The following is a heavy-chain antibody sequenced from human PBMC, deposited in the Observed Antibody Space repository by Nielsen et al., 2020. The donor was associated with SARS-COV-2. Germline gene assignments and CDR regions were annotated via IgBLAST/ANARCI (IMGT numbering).Heavy chain of an antibody. CDR1: GYTFTSYA. Sequence: ASVKVSCKASGYTFTSYAMNWVRQAPGQGLEWMGRINPNRGGTNYAQKFQGRVTMTRDTSINTAYMELIRLTSDDTAVYYCARTRERITLVRAATFDYWGQGTLVTVSS. D-gene: IGHD3-10*01. V-gene: IGHV1-2*06. CDR2: INPNRGGT. CDR3: ARTRERITLVRAATFDY. J-gene: IGHJ4*02.